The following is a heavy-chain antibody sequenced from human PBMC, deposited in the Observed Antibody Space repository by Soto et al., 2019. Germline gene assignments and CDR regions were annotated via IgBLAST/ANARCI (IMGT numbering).Heavy chain of an antibody. Sequence: GGSLRLSCAASGFTFSSYAMSWVRQAPGKGLEWVSAISGSGGSTYYADSVKGRFTISRDNSKNTLYLQMNSLRAEDTAVYYCAKDDGLRFLEWLSFYYYGLDVWGQGTTVTVSS. V-gene: IGHV3-23*01. CDR2: ISGSGGST. D-gene: IGHD3-3*01. CDR3: AKDDGLRFLEWLSFYYYGLDV. CDR1: GFTFSSYA. J-gene: IGHJ6*02.